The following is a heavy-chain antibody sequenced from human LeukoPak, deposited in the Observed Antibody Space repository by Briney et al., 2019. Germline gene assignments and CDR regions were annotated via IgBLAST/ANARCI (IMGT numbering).Heavy chain of an antibody. D-gene: IGHD6-13*01. CDR2: ISSGGTTI. V-gene: IGHV3-48*04. J-gene: IGHJ4*02. CDR3: ARSGSSWYYFDC. Sequence: GGSLRLSCAASGYTFNNAWMNWVRQAPGKGLEWVSYISSGGTTIYYADSVKGRFTFSRDNAKNSLYLQMNSLRAEDTAVYYCARSGSSWYYFDCWGQGTLVTVSS. CDR1: GYTFNNAW.